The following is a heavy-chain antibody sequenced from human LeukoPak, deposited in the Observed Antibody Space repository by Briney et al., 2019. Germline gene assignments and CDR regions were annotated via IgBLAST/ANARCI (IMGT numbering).Heavy chain of an antibody. V-gene: IGHV1-18*01. Sequence: ASVKVSCTGSGYTFTAYDIIWVRQAPGQGLGCVGLISAYTGRTEYAQKFQGRVIMTTDSATSTAYMELRSLRSDDTGVYYCARDEFGRIGVGVYWGQGTPVTVSA. J-gene: IGHJ4*02. CDR3: ARDEFGRIGVGVY. CDR2: ISAYTGRT. CDR1: GYTFTAYD. D-gene: IGHD1-26*01.